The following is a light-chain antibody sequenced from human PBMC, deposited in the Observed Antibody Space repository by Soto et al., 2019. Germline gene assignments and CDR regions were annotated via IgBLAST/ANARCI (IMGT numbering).Light chain of an antibody. Sequence: QSVLPQPASVSGSAGQSITISCSGTMRDVGAYNLVSWYPQHPGTAPKLIIYEVRNRPSGISSRFSGSRSGNTASLTISGLQSEDEGDYYCSAYTARSTLVFGGGTKLTVL. J-gene: IGLJ3*02. CDR2: EVR. CDR1: MRDVGAYNL. V-gene: IGLV2-14*01. CDR3: SAYTARSTLV.